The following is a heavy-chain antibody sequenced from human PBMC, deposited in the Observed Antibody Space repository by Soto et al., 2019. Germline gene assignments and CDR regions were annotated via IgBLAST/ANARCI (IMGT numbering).Heavy chain of an antibody. V-gene: IGHV1-8*01. Sequence: GASVKVSCKASGYTFTSYDINWVRQATGQGLEWMGWMNPNSGNTGYAQKFQGRVTMTRNTSISTAYMELSSLRSEDTAVYYCARWEDPDYSSSWYKWFDPWGQGTLVTVSS. CDR3: ARWEDPDYSSSWYKWFDP. CDR1: GYTFTSYD. D-gene: IGHD6-13*01. CDR2: MNPNSGNT. J-gene: IGHJ5*02.